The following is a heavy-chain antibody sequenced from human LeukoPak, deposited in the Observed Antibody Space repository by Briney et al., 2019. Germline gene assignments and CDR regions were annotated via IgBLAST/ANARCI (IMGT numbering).Heavy chain of an antibody. CDR3: ASQLDIVVVVAANDYGMDV. V-gene: IGHV3-21*01. J-gene: IGHJ6*02. CDR2: ISSSSSYI. CDR1: GFTFSSYS. Sequence: GGSLRLSCAASGFTFSSYSMNWVRQAPGKGLEWVSSISSSSSYIYYADSVKGRFTISRDNAKNSLHLQMNSLRAEDTAVYYCASQLDIVVVVAANDYGMDVWGQGTTVTVSS. D-gene: IGHD2-15*01.